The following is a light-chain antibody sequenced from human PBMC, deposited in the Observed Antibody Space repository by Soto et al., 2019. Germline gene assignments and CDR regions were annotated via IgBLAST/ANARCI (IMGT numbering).Light chain of an antibody. Sequence: DSQLTQSPSFLSASVGDRVTTTCRASQGISNYLAWYQQKPGKAPNLLIHTASTLQSGVPSRFSGSGSGTEFTLTISSLQPDDFATYYCQQYNSYSQTFGQGTKVDIK. CDR3: QQYNSYSQT. CDR1: QGISNY. CDR2: TAS. V-gene: IGKV1-9*01. J-gene: IGKJ1*01.